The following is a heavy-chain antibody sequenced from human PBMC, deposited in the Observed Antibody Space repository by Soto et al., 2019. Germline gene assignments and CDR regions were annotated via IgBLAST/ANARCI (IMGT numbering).Heavy chain of an antibody. J-gene: IGHJ4*02. CDR2: IYHSGST. Sequence: SETLYLTCAVSGGSISSSSHYWGWIRQPPGKGLEWIGAIYHSGSTYYNPSLKSRVTISVDTSKNQFSLKLSSVTAADTAVYHCASLYGDYVSYWGQGTLVTVSS. D-gene: IGHD4-17*01. CDR1: GGSISSSSHY. CDR3: ASLYGDYVSY. V-gene: IGHV4-39*01.